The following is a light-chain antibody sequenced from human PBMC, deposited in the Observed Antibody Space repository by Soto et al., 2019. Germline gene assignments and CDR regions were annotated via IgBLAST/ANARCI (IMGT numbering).Light chain of an antibody. J-gene: IGKJ5*01. CDR2: DAS. CDR3: QQRADWPIT. Sequence: EIVLTQSPATLSLSPVERATLSCRASQYITIYLAWYQQKPGQAPRLLIYDASNRATGIPARFSGSGSGTDFTLTISSLEPDDFAVYYCQQRADWPITFGQGTRLEI. V-gene: IGKV3-11*01. CDR1: QYITIY.